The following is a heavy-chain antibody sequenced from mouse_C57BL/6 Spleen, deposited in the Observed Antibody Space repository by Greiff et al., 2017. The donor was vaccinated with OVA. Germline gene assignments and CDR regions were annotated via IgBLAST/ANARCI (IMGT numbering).Heavy chain of an antibody. CDR2: IRNKANNHAT. V-gene: IGHV6-6*01. D-gene: IGHD2-3*01. J-gene: IGHJ4*01. CDR1: GFTFSDAW. Sequence: EVQRVESGGGLVQPGGSMKLSCAASGFTFSDAWMDWVRQSPEKGLEWVAEIRNKANNHATYYAESVKGRFTISRDDSKSSVYLQMNSLRAEDTGIYYCTRRWLLRGDYWGQGTSVTVSS. CDR3: TRRWLLRGDY.